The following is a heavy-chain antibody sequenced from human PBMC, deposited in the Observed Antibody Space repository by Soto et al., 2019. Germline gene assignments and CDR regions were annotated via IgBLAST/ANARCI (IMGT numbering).Heavy chain of an antibody. Sequence: SETLSLTCAVYGGSFSGYYWSWIRQPPGKGLEWIGEINHSGSTNYNPSLKSRVTISVDTSKNQFSLKLSSVTAADTAVYYCARGLTGDYGSGSYRTYYFDYWGQGTLVTVSS. D-gene: IGHD3-10*01. J-gene: IGHJ4*02. V-gene: IGHV4-34*01. CDR2: INHSGST. CDR3: ARGLTGDYGSGSYRTYYFDY. CDR1: GGSFSGYY.